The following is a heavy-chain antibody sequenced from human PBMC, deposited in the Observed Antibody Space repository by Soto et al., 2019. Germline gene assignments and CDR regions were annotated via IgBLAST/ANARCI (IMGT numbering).Heavy chain of an antibody. CDR2: IYYSGST. CDR3: ASELHGAYVDY. CDR1: GGSISSGGYY. D-gene: IGHD4-17*01. V-gene: IGHV4-31*03. Sequence: SETLSLTCTVSGGSISSGGYYWSWIRQHPGKGLEWIGYIYYSGSTYYNPSLKNRVKISVATSKNQFSLKLSSVTAADTAVYYCASELHGAYVDYWGQGTVVTVSS. J-gene: IGHJ4*02.